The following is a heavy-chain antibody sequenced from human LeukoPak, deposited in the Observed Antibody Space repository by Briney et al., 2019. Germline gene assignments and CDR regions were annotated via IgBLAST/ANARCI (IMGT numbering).Heavy chain of an antibody. CDR3: VRNQWVEQYWYFDL. J-gene: IGHJ2*01. CDR1: GFRFRNYA. Sequence: PGGSLRLSCAASGFRFRNYAMSWVRQAPGKGLEWVSGINGADTTTLYADSVQGRFTISRDNSKNALSLQMNSLRAEDTAVYYCVRNQWVEQYWYFDLWGRGTLATVSS. V-gene: IGHV3-23*01. CDR2: INGADTTT. D-gene: IGHD1/OR15-1a*01.